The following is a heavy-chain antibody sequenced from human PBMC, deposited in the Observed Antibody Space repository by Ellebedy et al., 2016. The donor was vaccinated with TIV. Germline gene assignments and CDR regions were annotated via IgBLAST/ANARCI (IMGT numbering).Heavy chain of an antibody. D-gene: IGHD6-13*01. CDR2: INPSTGDT. Sequence: AASVKVSCKASGYTFTNYYLHWVRQAPGQGLEWMGIINPSTGDTTYAQKLQGRVTMTTDTSTSTAYMELRSLRSDDTAVYYCARGRGQQLVRGFDYWGQGTLVTVSS. CDR1: GYTFTNYY. CDR3: ARGRGQQLVRGFDY. J-gene: IGHJ4*02. V-gene: IGHV1-46*01.